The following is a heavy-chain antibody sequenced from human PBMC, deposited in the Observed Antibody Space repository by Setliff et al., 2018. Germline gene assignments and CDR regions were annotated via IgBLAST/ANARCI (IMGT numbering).Heavy chain of an antibody. CDR1: GGSVSSASHY. CDR3: ARVDFTMIQGVLGL. D-gene: IGHD3-10*01. CDR2: VHYSGYT. J-gene: IGHJ1*01. V-gene: IGHV4-39*07. Sequence: SETLSLTCTVSGGSVSSASHYWGWIRQAPGKGMEWIGSVHYSGYTYYKPSLQSRVTMSVDTSKNQFSLKLTSVTAADTAVYYCARVDFTMIQGVLGLWGQGTLVTVSS.